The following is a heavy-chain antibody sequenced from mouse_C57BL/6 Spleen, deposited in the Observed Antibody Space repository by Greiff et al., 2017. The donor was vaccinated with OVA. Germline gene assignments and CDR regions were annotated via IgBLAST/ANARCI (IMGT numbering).Heavy chain of an antibody. CDR1: GNSITSGYY. J-gene: IGHJ4*01. D-gene: IGHD2-5*01. CDR2: ISYDGSN. Sequence: VQLQQSGPGLVKPSQSLSLTCSVTGNSITSGYYWNWIRQFPGNKLEWMGYISYDGSNNYNPSLKNRISITRDTSKNQFFLKLNSVTTEDTATYYCARDYYSKEDAMDYWGQVTSVTVSS. V-gene: IGHV3-6*01. CDR3: ARDYYSKEDAMDY.